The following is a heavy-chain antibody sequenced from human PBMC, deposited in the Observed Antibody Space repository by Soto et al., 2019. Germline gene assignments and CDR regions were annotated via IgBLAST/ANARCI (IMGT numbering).Heavy chain of an antibody. CDR2: IIPVFGTA. CDR1: GGSLSNYG. CDR3: ARGDAIKIVVTTYYGMDV. V-gene: IGHV1-69*12. J-gene: IGHJ6*02. D-gene: IGHD4-17*01. Sequence: QVQLVQSGAEVKKPESSVKVSCKASGGSLSNYGISWVRQAPGQGLEWMGVIIPVFGTANYAQKFQGRVTITADESTSIVYMDVTSLRSEDTAVYYCARGDAIKIVVTTYYGMDVWGQGTTVTVSS.